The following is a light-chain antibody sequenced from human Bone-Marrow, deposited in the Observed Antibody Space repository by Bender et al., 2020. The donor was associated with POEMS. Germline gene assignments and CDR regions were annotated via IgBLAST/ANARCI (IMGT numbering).Light chain of an antibody. Sequence: AARITCSGDALPNQYASWYQQRPGQSPVMIIYQDNKRPSGIPERFSGSNSGNTATLTISGTQAVDVADYYCQAWDSSAVVFGGGTKLTVL. CDR3: QAWDSSAVV. CDR1: ALPNQY. CDR2: QDN. V-gene: IGLV3-1*01. J-gene: IGLJ3*02.